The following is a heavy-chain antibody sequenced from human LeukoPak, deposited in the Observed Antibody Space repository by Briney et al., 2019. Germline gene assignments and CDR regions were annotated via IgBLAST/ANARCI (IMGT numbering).Heavy chain of an antibody. CDR1: GFTFSSYW. J-gene: IGHJ4*02. Sequence: GTLRFSCAASGFTFSSYWMTWVRQAPGKGLEWVANIKQDGSQKYYVDSVKGRFTIFRDNAKNSLYLQMNSLRAEDTAVYYCATWIQPAIWGQGTLVTVSS. CDR2: IKQDGSQK. D-gene: IGHD5-18*01. V-gene: IGHV3-7*02. CDR3: ATWIQPAI.